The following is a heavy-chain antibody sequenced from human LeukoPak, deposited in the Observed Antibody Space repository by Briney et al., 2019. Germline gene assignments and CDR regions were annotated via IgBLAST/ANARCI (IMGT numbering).Heavy chain of an antibody. CDR3: ARVINSGWLGELSY. CDR2: ISTDGSTT. Sequence: PGGSLRLSCAASGFTFSTYWMHWVRQAPGKGLVWVSRISTDGSTTNYADSVQGRFTISRDNAKNTLYLQMNSLRAEDTAVYYCARVINSGWLGELSYCGQGLLVTFSS. D-gene: IGHD6-19*01. V-gene: IGHV3-74*01. CDR1: GFTFSTYW. J-gene: IGHJ4*02.